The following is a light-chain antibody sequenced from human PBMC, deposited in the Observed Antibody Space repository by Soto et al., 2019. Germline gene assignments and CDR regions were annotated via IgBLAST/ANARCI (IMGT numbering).Light chain of an antibody. Sequence: DIQMTQSPSSLSASVGDRVTVTCRASQDIGNYLCWYQQKLGKAPKLLIYDASYLEAGFPSRFSGSGSGTDCTFTISSLQPEDFATYYCQQHDSLPLTFGGGTKVEIK. CDR2: DAS. CDR1: QDIGNY. V-gene: IGKV1-33*01. CDR3: QQHDSLPLT. J-gene: IGKJ4*01.